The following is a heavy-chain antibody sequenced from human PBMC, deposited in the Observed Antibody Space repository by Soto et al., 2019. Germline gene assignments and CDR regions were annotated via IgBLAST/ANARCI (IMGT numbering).Heavy chain of an antibody. Sequence: DVQLVESGGGLVQPGGSLTLSCEASGFSFSSYWMHWVRQAPGKGLVWVSRIKTDGSIINYADFVEGRFTISRDNAKNTLFLQMHSLRVEDTAVYYCARVKQVAWYFDLWGRGTLVTVSS. CDR3: ARVKQVAWYFDL. V-gene: IGHV3-74*01. CDR2: IKTDGSII. CDR1: GFSFSSYW. D-gene: IGHD2-15*01. J-gene: IGHJ2*01.